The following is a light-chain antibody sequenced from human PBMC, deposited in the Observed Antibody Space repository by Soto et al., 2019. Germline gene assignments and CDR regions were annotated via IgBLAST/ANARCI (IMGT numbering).Light chain of an antibody. J-gene: IGLJ2*01. V-gene: IGLV1-44*01. CDR3: AAWDDSLNGVV. CDR2: SNN. CDR1: SSNIGSNT. Sequence: QPVLTQPPSASGTPGQRVTISCSGSSSNIGSNTVNWYQQLPGTAPKLLIYSNNQRPSRVPDRFSGSKSGTSASLAISGLQSEYEADYYCAAWDDSLNGVVFGGGTKVTVL.